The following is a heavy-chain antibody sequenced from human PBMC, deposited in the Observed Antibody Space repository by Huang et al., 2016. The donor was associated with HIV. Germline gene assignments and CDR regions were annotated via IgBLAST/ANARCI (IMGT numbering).Heavy chain of an antibody. D-gene: IGHD2-21*01. J-gene: IGHJ4*02. CDR2: INHRGKS. Sequence: QVQLQQWGTGLLKPSETLSLKCAVYGGSFSNYYWSWIRQSPGKGPEWIGEINHRGKSTHNPSLRSRITMSIDTSKRQFYLNLTSVTTADTGVYYCARPKMIDGTPDSSWNYFDSWGQGTLVIVSS. CDR3: ARPKMIDGTPDSSWNYFDS. CDR1: GGSFSNYY. V-gene: IGHV4-34*02.